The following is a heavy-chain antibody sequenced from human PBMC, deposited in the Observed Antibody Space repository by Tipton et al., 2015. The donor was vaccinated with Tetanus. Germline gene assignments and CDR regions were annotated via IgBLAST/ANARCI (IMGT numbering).Heavy chain of an antibody. J-gene: IGHJ6*02. D-gene: IGHD3-22*01. Sequence: QAQLVQSGAEVKKPGASVKVSCKASGYTFTGYYMYWVRQAPGQGLEWMGWIDPNSGGTVYAQKFQGGVTMTRDTSISTAYMELRSLRSDDTAVYYCARDRGDYIYYGMDVWGPGTTVTVS. V-gene: IGHV1-2*02. CDR1: GYTFTGYY. CDR2: IDPNSGGT. CDR3: ARDRGDYIYYGMDV.